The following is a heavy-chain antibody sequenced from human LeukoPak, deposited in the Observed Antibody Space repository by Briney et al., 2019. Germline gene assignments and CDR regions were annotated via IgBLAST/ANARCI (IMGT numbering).Heavy chain of an antibody. CDR2: INPNSGST. J-gene: IGHJ4*02. Sequence: GASVKVSCKASGYTFTGYYMHWVRQAPGQGLEWMGWINPNSGSTNYAQKFQGRVTMTRDTSISTAYMELSRLRSDDTAVYYCASLAVAGTPDYYDYWGQGTLVTVSS. CDR1: GYTFTGYY. CDR3: ASLAVAGTPDYYDY. D-gene: IGHD6-19*01. V-gene: IGHV1-2*02.